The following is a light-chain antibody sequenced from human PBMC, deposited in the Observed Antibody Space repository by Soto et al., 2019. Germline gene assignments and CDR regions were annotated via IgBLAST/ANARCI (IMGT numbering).Light chain of an antibody. Sequence: EILMTQSPATLSVSPGEGLTLSCRASQSISRTLAWYQQRPGQAPRLLIYGASSRATGVPARFSGSGSGTEFTPTISSLQSEDFAVYYCQQYNDWPLTFGGGTKVEIK. CDR1: QSISRT. J-gene: IGKJ4*01. CDR3: QQYNDWPLT. CDR2: GAS. V-gene: IGKV3-15*01.